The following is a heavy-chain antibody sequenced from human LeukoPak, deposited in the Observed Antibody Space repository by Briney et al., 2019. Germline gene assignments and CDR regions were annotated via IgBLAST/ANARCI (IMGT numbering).Heavy chain of an antibody. D-gene: IGHD3-22*01. Sequence: SETLSLTCTVSGGSISSGSYYWSWIRQPAGQGLEYIGRMYTSGSTNYNPSLKSRVTISVDTPKNQFSLKLSSVTAADTAVYYCAGGYDGSGYYYRNWYFDLWGRGTLVTVSS. CDR1: GGSISSGSYY. V-gene: IGHV4-61*02. J-gene: IGHJ2*01. CDR2: MYTSGST. CDR3: AGGYDGSGYYYRNWYFDL.